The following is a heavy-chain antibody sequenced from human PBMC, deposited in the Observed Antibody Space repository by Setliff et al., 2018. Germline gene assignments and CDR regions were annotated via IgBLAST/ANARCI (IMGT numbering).Heavy chain of an antibody. D-gene: IGHD1-26*01. Sequence: VASVKVSCKASGGTFSNFAISWVRQAPGQGFEWLGGIIPRFRTPEYAQKFQGRVTISADESRTAVYMELSSLRFDDTAVYYCARVQWEIAVKFHYNRMDVWGEGTQVTVSS. CDR2: IIPRFRTP. CDR1: GGTFSNFA. V-gene: IGHV1-69*13. J-gene: IGHJ6*04. CDR3: ARVQWEIAVKFHYNRMDV.